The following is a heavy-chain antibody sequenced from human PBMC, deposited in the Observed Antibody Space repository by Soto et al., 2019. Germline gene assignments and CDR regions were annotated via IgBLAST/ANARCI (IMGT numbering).Heavy chain of an antibody. V-gene: IGHV4-39*01. Sequence: SETLSLTCTVSGGSISSYYWGWIRQPPGKGLEWIGSIYYSGSTYYNPSLKSRVTISVDTSNNQFSLKLSSVTAADTAVYYCARRWGRTFDYWGQGTLVTVSS. CDR1: GGSISSYY. D-gene: IGHD7-27*01. CDR3: ARRWGRTFDY. CDR2: IYYSGST. J-gene: IGHJ4*02.